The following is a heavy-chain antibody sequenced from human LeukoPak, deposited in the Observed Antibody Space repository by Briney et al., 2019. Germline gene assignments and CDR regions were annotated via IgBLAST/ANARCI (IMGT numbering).Heavy chain of an antibody. CDR1: GFTFSSYS. D-gene: IGHD3-3*01. CDR2: ISSSSSYI. J-gene: IGHJ4*02. V-gene: IGHV3-21*04. CDR3: AKDVLRFLEWLFQALDY. Sequence: GGSLRLSCAASGFTFSSYSMNWVRQAPGKGLEWVSSISSSSSYIYYADSVKGRFTISRDNSKNTLYLQMNSLRAEDTAVYYCAKDVLRFLEWLFQALDYWGQGTLVTVSS.